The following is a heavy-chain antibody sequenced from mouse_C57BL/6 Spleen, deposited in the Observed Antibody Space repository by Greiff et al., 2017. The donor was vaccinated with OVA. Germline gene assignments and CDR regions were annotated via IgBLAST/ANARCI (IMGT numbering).Heavy chain of an antibody. V-gene: IGHV1-61*01. Sequence: QVQLKQPGAELVRPGSSVKLSCKASGYTFTSYWMDWVKQRPGQGLEWIGNIYPSDSETHYNQKFKDKATLTVDKSSSTAYMQLSSLTSEDSAVYYCARFYYDSYYYAMDYWGQGTSVTVSS. CDR1: GYTFTSYW. CDR3: ARFYYDSYYYAMDY. CDR2: IYPSDSET. D-gene: IGHD2-4*01. J-gene: IGHJ4*01.